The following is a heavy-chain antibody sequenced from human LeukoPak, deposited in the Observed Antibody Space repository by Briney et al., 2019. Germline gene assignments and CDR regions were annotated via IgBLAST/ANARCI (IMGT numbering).Heavy chain of an antibody. V-gene: IGHV3-74*03. Sequence: GGSLRLSCAASGFTFSSNYMHWVRQAPGKGLVWVSRINTDGSDTTYADFAKGRFTISRDNAKNTLYLEMNSLRAEDTAVYYCARALRSPGDSGLDYWGQGALVTVSS. CDR2: INTDGSDT. CDR1: GFTFSSNY. J-gene: IGHJ4*02. CDR3: ARALRSPGDSGLDY. D-gene: IGHD3-10*01.